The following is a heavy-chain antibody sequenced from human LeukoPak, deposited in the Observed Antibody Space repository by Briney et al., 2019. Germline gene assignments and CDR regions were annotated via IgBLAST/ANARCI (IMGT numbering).Heavy chain of an antibody. CDR3: ARDLYYDSSGYYN. V-gene: IGHV3-66*01. D-gene: IGHD3-22*01. CDR2: ICSGGST. Sequence: GGSLRLSCAASGFTVSSNYMSWVRQAPGKGLEWVSVICSGGSTYYADSVKGRFTISRDNSKNTLYLQMNSLRAEDTAVYYCARDLYYDSSGYYNWGQGTLVTVSS. J-gene: IGHJ4*02. CDR1: GFTVSSNY.